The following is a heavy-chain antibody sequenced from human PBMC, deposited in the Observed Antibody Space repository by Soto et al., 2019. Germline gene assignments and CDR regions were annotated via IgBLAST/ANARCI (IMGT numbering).Heavy chain of an antibody. J-gene: IGHJ4*02. Sequence: QVQLVQSGAEVKKPGSSVKVSCKASGGTFSSYAISWVRQAPGQGLEWMGGIITIYGTANYAQKFQGRVTITADESTSTADMELSSLRSEDTAVYYCARVGNYYGSGSYWELDYWGQGTLVTVSS. CDR3: ARVGNYYGSGSYWELDY. CDR2: IITIYGTA. CDR1: GGTFSSYA. V-gene: IGHV1-69*12. D-gene: IGHD3-10*01.